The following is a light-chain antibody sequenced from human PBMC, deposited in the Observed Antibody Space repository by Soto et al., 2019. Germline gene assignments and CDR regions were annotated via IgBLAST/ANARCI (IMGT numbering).Light chain of an antibody. CDR1: QSIRTH. Sequence: DIQMTQSPSSLSASVGDRVTITCRASQSIRTHLSWYQQRPGKAPNLLIYAASRLQSAVPSRFSGSGSGTDFTLTISSLQPEDFATYFFQQTYSVPRTFGLGTKVEI. V-gene: IGKV1-39*01. CDR3: QQTYSVPRT. J-gene: IGKJ1*01. CDR2: AAS.